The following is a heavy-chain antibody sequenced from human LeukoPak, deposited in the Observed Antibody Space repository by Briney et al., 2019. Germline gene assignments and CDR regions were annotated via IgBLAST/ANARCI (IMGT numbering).Heavy chain of an antibody. J-gene: IGHJ3*01. D-gene: IGHD3-16*01. V-gene: IGHV3-23*01. CDR3: ARRGSAFDF. Sequence: GGSLRLFCVASGFTFSSYAMTWVRQAPGKGLEWVSHINTDGYNAYYADSVKGRFAISRDNSKNTLYLQMNSLRAEDTALYYCARRGSAFDFWGQGTMVTVSS. CDR1: GFTFSSYA. CDR2: INTDGYNA.